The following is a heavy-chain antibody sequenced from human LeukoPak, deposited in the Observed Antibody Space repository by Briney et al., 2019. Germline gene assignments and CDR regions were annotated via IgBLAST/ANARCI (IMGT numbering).Heavy chain of an antibody. D-gene: IGHD3-10*01. Sequence: EASVKVSCMAPGYTFTGYYMRWVRQAPGQGLEWMGWINPNSGGTNYAQKFQGRVTMTRDTSISTAYMELSRLRSDDTAVYYCASDGAYYGSGSYYFYFDYWGQGTLVTVSS. J-gene: IGHJ4*02. V-gene: IGHV1-2*02. CDR3: ASDGAYYGSGSYYFYFDY. CDR2: INPNSGGT. CDR1: GYTFTGYY.